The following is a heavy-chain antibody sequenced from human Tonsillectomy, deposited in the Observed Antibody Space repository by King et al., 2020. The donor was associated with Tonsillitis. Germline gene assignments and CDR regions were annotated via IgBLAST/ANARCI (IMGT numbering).Heavy chain of an antibody. Sequence: VQLVESGGGVIQPGRSLRLSCVASGFSFSNYGMHWVRQAPGKGLEWVAVISYDGSNKYYADSVKGRFTISRDNSKDTLYLQMNSLRAEDTAVYYCAKDWLGYCSSTSCYPFDYWGQGTLVTVSS. CDR2: ISYDGSNK. CDR1: GFSFSNYG. D-gene: IGHD2-2*01. V-gene: IGHV3-30*18. CDR3: AKDWLGYCSSTSCYPFDY. J-gene: IGHJ4*02.